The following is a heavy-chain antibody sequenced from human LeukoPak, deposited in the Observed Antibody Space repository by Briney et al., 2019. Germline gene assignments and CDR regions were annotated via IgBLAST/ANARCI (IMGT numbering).Heavy chain of an antibody. V-gene: IGHV3-48*01. J-gene: IGHJ4*02. CDR2: ISSIGATI. Sequence: QSGGSLRLSCAASGFTFSDYSMNWVRQGTGKGLEWVSYISSIGATIYYADSVKGRFTISRDNAKNSLFLQMNSLRAEDTAVYYCARGQYKYVISANPDYWGQGTLVTVSS. CDR1: GFTFSDYS. CDR3: ARGQYKYVISANPDY. D-gene: IGHD1-1*01.